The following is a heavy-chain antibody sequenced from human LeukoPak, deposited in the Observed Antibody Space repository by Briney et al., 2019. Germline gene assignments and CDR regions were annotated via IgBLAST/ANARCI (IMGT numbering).Heavy chain of an antibody. J-gene: IGHJ5*02. Sequence: SETLSLTCTVSGGSISSSSYYWGWIRQPPGKGLEWIGSIYYSGSTYYNPSLKSRVTISVDTSKNQFSLKLSSVTAADTAVYYCARQKALRYYDSSGLANWFDPWGQETLVTVSS. CDR3: ARQKALRYYDSSGLANWFDP. CDR1: GGSISSSSYY. V-gene: IGHV4-39*01. CDR2: IYYSGST. D-gene: IGHD3-22*01.